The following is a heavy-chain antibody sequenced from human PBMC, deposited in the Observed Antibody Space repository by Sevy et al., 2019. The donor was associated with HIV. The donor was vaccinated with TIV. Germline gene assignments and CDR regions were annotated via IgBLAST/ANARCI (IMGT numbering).Heavy chain of an antibody. CDR2: IYYSGNA. J-gene: IGHJ4*02. CDR3: AGAHISSPYYFEY. Sequence: SETLSLTCSVSGGSISSYYWSWLRQPPGKGLEWIGFIYYSGNANYNPSLKSRVTISIDTSKNQFSLNLSSVTAADTAVYYCAGAHISSPYYFEYWGQGTLVTVSS. D-gene: IGHD6-6*01. CDR1: GGSISSYY. V-gene: IGHV4-59*01.